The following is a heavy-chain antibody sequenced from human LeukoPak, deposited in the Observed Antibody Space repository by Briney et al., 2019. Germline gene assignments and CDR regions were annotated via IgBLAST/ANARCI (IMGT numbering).Heavy chain of an antibody. Sequence: GGSLRLSCAASGFAFTAYLIHWVRQPPGKGLEWVAVMSSDGNAIFYADSVRGRFTISRDNSKNTLYLQVNSLRVEDTAVYYCVREGEHYNDHSASFDYWGQGTLVTVSS. D-gene: IGHD3-22*01. CDR2: MSSDGNAI. J-gene: IGHJ4*02. CDR1: GFAFTAYL. CDR3: VREGEHYNDHSASFDY. V-gene: IGHV3-30-3*01.